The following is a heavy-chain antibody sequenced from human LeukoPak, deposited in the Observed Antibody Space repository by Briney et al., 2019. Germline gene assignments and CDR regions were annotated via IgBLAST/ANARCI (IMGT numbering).Heavy chain of an antibody. CDR1: GYTFTSYY. CDR2: INPSGGSA. D-gene: IGHD2-21*02. J-gene: IGHJ4*02. Sequence: ASVKVSCKASGYTFTSYYMHWVRQAPGQGLEWMGIINPSGGSATYAQKFQGRVTMTRDTSTGTVYMELSSLRSEDTAVYYCARENGGYSFDYWGQGTLVTVSS. V-gene: IGHV1-46*01. CDR3: ARENGGYSFDY.